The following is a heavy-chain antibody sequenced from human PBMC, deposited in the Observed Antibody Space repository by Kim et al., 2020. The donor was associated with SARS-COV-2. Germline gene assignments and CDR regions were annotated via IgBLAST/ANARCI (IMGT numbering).Heavy chain of an antibody. Sequence: SETLSLTCSVSGGSISSSNKYWGWIRQPPGKGLEWIGTIHYSGSTYCNPSLKSRVTLSVDTSKNQFSLKLSSVTAADTALYFCTYGSSWNGTDFWGQGTLVTVSS. CDR1: GGSISSSNKY. V-gene: IGHV4-39*07. CDR3: TYGSSWNGTDF. D-gene: IGHD6-13*01. J-gene: IGHJ4*02. CDR2: IHYSGST.